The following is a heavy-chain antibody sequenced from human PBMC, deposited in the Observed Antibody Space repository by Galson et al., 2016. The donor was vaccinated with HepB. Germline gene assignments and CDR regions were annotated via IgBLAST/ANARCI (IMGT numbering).Heavy chain of an antibody. J-gene: IGHJ4*02. CDR2: NSANSGNT. CDR1: GYRFPTYG. D-gene: IGHD1-1*01. V-gene: IGHV1-18*04. Sequence: VKVCCKASGYRFPTYGISWVRPAPGQGLEWLGWNSANSGNTRYAEKFQDRVTMTRDTSASTVYMDLRSLRYDDTAVYYCARDVQYRFDYWGQGTLVTVAS. CDR3: ARDVQYRFDY.